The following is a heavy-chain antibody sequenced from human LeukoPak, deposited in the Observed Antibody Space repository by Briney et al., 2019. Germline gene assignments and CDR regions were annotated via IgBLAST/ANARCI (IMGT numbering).Heavy chain of an antibody. Sequence: GGSLRLSCAASGFTFSSYGMHWVRQAPGKGLEWVAVIWYDGSNKYYADSVKGRFTISKDNSKNTLYLQMDGLRAEDTAVYYCARDLPPAPGIAAAGPRDAFDIWGQGTMVTVSS. D-gene: IGHD6-13*01. V-gene: IGHV3-33*01. J-gene: IGHJ3*02. CDR2: IWYDGSNK. CDR1: GFTFSSYG. CDR3: ARDLPPAPGIAAAGPRDAFDI.